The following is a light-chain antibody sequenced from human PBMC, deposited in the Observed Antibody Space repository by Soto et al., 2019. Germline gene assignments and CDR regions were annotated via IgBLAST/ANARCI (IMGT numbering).Light chain of an antibody. CDR1: QGISNY. CDR3: QKCGIAPFS. J-gene: IGKJ4*01. CDR2: AAY. V-gene: IGKV1-27*01. Sequence: DLQLTQSPSSLSASVGDRVTITCRASQGISNYLAWYQQKAGKVRKLLIYAAYTLQSGVPSRFSGSGSGTDFTLIISRLQPEDVATYYCQKCGIAPFSFGGGTKVDI.